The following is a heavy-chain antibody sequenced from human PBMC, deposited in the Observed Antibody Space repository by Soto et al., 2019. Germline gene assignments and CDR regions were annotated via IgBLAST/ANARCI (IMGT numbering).Heavy chain of an antibody. CDR2: INHSGST. V-gene: IGHV4-34*01. Sequence: QVQLQQWGAGLLKPSETLSRTCAVYGGSFSGYYWSCIRQPPGKGLEWIGEINHSGSTNYNPSLKSRVNISVDTSKNQFSLTLRSVTAEDTAVYYCARRGYCTNGVCYQGDKDYNRDVWGKGTTVTVSS. CDR3: ARRGYCTNGVCYQGDKDYNRDV. D-gene: IGHD2-8*01. J-gene: IGHJ6*03. CDR1: GGSFSGYY.